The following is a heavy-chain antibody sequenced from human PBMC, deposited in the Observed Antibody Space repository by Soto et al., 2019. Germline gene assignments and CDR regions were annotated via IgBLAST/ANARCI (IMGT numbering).Heavy chain of an antibody. J-gene: IGHJ3*02. V-gene: IGHV1-2*04. CDR2: INPNSGGT. Sequence: ASVKVSCKASGYTFTGYYMHWVRQAPGQGLEWMGWINPNSGGTNYAQKFQGWVTMTRDTSISTAYMELSRLRSDDTAVYYCARGPRITIFGVVISKDAFDIWGQGTMVTVSS. CDR3: ARGPRITIFGVVISKDAFDI. CDR1: GYTFTGYY. D-gene: IGHD3-3*01.